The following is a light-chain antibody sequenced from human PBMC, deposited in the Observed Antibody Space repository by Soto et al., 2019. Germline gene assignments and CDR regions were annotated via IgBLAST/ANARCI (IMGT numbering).Light chain of an antibody. CDR1: RSVGSN. CDR3: QQYDNLPLT. J-gene: IGKJ4*01. V-gene: IGKV3-15*01. Sequence: EIVMTQSPATLSVSPGERVTLSCRASRSVGSNLAWYQQKPGQAPRLLIYDASTRATGLPARFSGSGSGTDFTLTISNLQSEDFATYYCQQYDNLPLTFGGGTKVEIK. CDR2: DAS.